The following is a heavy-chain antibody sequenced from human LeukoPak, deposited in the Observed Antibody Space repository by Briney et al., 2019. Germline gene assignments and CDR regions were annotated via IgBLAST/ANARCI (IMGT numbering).Heavy chain of an antibody. V-gene: IGHV4-59*01. Sequence: SETLSLTCTLSAGSISTFYWSWIRQPPGKGLQWIGYVYYTGKTNYNPSLKSRVTISVDTSKNQFSLKLNSVTAADTAVYYCARDSGRVMDGSFDYWGQGTLVTVSS. CDR2: VYYTGKT. CDR3: ARDSGRVMDGSFDY. J-gene: IGHJ4*02. CDR1: AGSISTFY. D-gene: IGHD3-16*01.